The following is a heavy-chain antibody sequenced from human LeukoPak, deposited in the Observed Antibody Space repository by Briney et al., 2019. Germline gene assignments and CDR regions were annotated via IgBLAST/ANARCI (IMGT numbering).Heavy chain of an antibody. Sequence: GGSLRLSCAASGFTFSSYSMNWVRQAPGEGLLWVSRINSDWSSTSYTESVKGRFTISRDNAKNTLYLQMNSLRAEDTAVFYCARDLWFGELFPFDIWGQGTMVTVSS. V-gene: IGHV3-74*01. CDR2: INSDWSST. J-gene: IGHJ3*02. D-gene: IGHD3-10*01. CDR1: GFTFSSYS. CDR3: ARDLWFGELFPFDI.